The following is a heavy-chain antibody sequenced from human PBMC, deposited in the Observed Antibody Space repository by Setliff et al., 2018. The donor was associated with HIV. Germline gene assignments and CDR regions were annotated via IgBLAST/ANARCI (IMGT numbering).Heavy chain of an antibody. Sequence: PSETLSLTCTVSGGSISSGTYYWSWLRQPAGKGLEWIGHIYTSGSTSGSANYNPSLKSRVTISVDMSKNQFSLKLNSVTAADTAVYYCARVLDGNHDDAFNLWGQGTTVTVSS. CDR1: GGSISSGTYY. CDR2: IYT. D-gene: IGHD1-1*01. V-gene: IGHV4-61*09. CDR3: ARVLDGNHDDAFNL. J-gene: IGHJ3*01.